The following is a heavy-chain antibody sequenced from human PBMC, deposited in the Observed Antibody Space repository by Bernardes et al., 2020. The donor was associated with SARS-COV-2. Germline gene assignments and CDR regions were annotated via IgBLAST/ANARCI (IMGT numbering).Heavy chain of an antibody. CDR2: IVVGSGNT. CDR3: AASLGQGWGY. D-gene: IGHD3-16*01. V-gene: IGHV1-58*02. CDR1: GFTFTSPA. J-gene: IGHJ4*02. Sequence: SVKVSCKDSGFTFTSPAMQWVRQARGQRLEWKGWIVVGSGNTNYAQKFQERVTITRDMSTSTAYMELSSLRSEDTAVYYCAASLGQGWGYWGQGTLVTVSS.